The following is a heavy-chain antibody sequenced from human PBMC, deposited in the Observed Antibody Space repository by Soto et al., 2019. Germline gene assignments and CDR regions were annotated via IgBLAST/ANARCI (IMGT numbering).Heavy chain of an antibody. CDR2: IDPSDSQT. D-gene: IGHD3-22*01. CDR1: GYSFTSYW. J-gene: IGHJ4*02. Sequence: EESLKISCKGSGYSFTSYWISWVRQKPGKGLEWMGRIDPSDSQTYYSPSFRGHVTISVTKSITTVFLQWSSLRASDTAMYYCARQIYDSDTGPNFQYYFDSWGQGTPVTVSS. V-gene: IGHV5-10-1*01. CDR3: ARQIYDSDTGPNFQYYFDS.